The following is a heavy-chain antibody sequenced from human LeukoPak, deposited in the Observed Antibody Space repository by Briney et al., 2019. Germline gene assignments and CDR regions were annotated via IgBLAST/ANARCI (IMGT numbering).Heavy chain of an antibody. CDR2: ISGSGGST. Sequence: GGSLRLSCAASGFTFSSYGMSWVRQAPGKGLEWVSAISGSGGSTYYADSVKGRFTISRDNAKNSVYLQMNSLRAEDTAVYYCARTYGSGSLDYGGQGTLVTVSS. CDR1: GFTFSSYG. V-gene: IGHV3-23*01. D-gene: IGHD2-15*01. CDR3: ARTYGSGSLDY. J-gene: IGHJ4*02.